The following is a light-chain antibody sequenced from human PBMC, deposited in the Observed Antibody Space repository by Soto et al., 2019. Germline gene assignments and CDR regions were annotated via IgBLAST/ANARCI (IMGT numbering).Light chain of an antibody. V-gene: IGLV1-44*01. CDR3: AAWDGSLNGWV. Sequence: QSVLTQPPSASGTPGQRVTLSCSGSSSNIGRDLVSWYQHLPVTAPKLLIYSNNQRPSGVPDRFSGSKSGTSASLAISGRQSEDEAHYHCAAWDGSLNGWVFGGGTKVTVL. CDR2: SNN. J-gene: IGLJ3*02. CDR1: SSNIGRDL.